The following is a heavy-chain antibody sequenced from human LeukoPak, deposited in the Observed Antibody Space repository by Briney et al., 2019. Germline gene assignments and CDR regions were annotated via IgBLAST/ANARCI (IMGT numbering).Heavy chain of an antibody. Sequence: SETLSLTCTVSGCSISSYYWSWIRQPPGKGLQWIGYIYYSGRSNYNPSIKSRITILVDRTNNQFSLNVRLVNAGETAVYYCARENYSNQAFDYSGQGTLVTVYS. V-gene: IGHV4-59*01. CDR3: ARENYSNQAFDY. CDR2: IYYSGRS. D-gene: IGHD4-11*01. CDR1: GCSISSYY. J-gene: IGHJ4*02.